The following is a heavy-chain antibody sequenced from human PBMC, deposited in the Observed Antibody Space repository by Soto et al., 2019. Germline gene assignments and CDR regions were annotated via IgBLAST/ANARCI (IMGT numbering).Heavy chain of an antibody. CDR3: VRGGHNSGWYRTFDF. J-gene: IGHJ4*02. V-gene: IGHV1-69*13. Sequence: SVKVSCKSSRGTFTTDAISWVRQAPGQGLEWMGVIIPVFGPPTYAQRFQGRVTISADESTSTAHLELSNLRSEDTAIYYCVRGGHNSGWYRTFDFWGQGTLVTVSS. CDR1: RGTFTTDA. D-gene: IGHD6-13*01. CDR2: IIPVFGPP.